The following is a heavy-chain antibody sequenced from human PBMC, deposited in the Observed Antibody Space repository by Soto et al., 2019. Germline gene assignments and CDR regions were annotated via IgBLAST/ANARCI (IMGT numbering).Heavy chain of an antibody. V-gene: IGHV3-21*04. Sequence: EVHLVESGGGMVKSGGSLPLSCAGSGFTFSTYSLNGVRQGPGQGLEWVASIRSSSTYTYYAESVKGRFIISRENVKQPAPLQLNSLRAADTAFYYCTRVDYVYVWGSDRGYYFDYWGQGALVTFSS. J-gene: IGHJ4*02. CDR2: IRSSSTYT. D-gene: IGHD3-16*02. CDR1: GFTFSTYS. CDR3: TRVDYVYVWGSDRGYYFDY.